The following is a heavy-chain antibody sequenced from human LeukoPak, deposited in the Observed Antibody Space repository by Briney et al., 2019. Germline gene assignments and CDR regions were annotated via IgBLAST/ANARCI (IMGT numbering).Heavy chain of an antibody. Sequence: GGSLRLSCAASGLTFSSYWMHWVRQAPGKGLVWVSGIKSDGSSTSYADSVKGRFTISRDNAKNTLYLQMNSLRAEDTAVYYCGRGSTSCCDYWGQGTLVTVSS. CDR1: GLTFSSYW. D-gene: IGHD2-2*01. V-gene: IGHV3-74*01. CDR2: IKSDGSST. CDR3: GRGSTSCCDY. J-gene: IGHJ4*02.